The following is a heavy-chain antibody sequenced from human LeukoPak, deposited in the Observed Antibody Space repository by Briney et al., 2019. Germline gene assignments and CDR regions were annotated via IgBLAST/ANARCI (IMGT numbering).Heavy chain of an antibody. D-gene: IGHD5-12*01. CDR3: ARCRRGYSGYEARNWFDP. J-gene: IGHJ5*02. CDR2: ISSSGSTI. V-gene: IGHV3-11*04. CDR1: GFTFSDYY. Sequence: GGSLRLSCAASGFTFSDYYMSWIRQAPGKGLEWVSYISSSGSTIYYADSVKGRFTISRDNAKNSLYLQMNSLRAEDTAVYYCARCRRGYSGYEARNWFDPWGQGTLVTVSS.